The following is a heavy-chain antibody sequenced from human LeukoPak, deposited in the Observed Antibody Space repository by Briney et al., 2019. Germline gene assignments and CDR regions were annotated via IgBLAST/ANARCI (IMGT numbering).Heavy chain of an antibody. CDR3: ATLTQGLRCFDWLSNFDY. Sequence: ASVKVSCKVSGYTLTELSMHWVRQAPGKGLEWMGGFDPEDGETIYAQKFQGRVTMTEDTSTDTAYMELSSLRSEDTAVYYCATLTQGLRCFDWLSNFDYWGQGTLVTVSS. V-gene: IGHV1-24*01. CDR2: FDPEDGET. CDR1: GYTLTELS. D-gene: IGHD3-9*01. J-gene: IGHJ4*02.